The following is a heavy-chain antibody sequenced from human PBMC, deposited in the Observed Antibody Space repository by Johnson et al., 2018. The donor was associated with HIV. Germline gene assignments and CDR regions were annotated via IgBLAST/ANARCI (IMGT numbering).Heavy chain of an antibody. J-gene: IGHJ3*02. CDR1: GFTFSSYG. Sequence: QVQLVESGGGVVQPGRSLRLSCAASGFTFSSYGMHWVRQAPGKGLEWVAVISYDGSNKYYADSVKGRFTISRDNSKNTLYLQMNSLRAEDTAVYYCAKDWDWNHAFDIWGQGTMVTVSS. D-gene: IGHD1-1*01. CDR3: AKDWDWNHAFDI. V-gene: IGHV3-30*18. CDR2: ISYDGSNK.